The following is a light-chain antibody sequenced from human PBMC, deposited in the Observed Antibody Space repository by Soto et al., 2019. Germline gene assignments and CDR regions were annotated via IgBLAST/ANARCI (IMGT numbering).Light chain of an antibody. J-gene: IGKJ1*01. V-gene: IGKV1-5*03. Sequence: DIEMTQSPSSLSASVGDRVTITCRASHAIGNYLNWYQQKPGKAPNLLIYEASILQNGVPSRFSGTESGAEFTLTISSLRPDDFATYYCQQYNDYSAWTFGQGTKV. CDR3: QQYNDYSAWT. CDR1: HAIGNY. CDR2: EAS.